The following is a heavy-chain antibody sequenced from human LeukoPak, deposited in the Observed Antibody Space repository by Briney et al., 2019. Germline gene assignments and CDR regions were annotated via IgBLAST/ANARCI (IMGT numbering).Heavy chain of an antibody. D-gene: IGHD3-10*01. V-gene: IGHV3-20*04. Sequence: GGSLRLSCAASGFTFDDNGMSWVRQAPGKGLEWVSGLNWNCGTTGYADSVKGRFTISRDNAKNFLYLQMNSLRAEDTALYYCATHSYYYGSGSYPHYLDYWGQGTLVTVSS. J-gene: IGHJ4*02. CDR3: ATHSYYYGSGSYPHYLDY. CDR2: LNWNCGTT. CDR1: GFTFDDNG.